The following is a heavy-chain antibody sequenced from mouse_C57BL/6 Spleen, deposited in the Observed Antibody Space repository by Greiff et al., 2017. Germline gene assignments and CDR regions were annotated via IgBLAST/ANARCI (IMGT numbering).Heavy chain of an antibody. Sequence: VQLQQSGPELVKPGASVKISCKASGYSFTDYNMNWVKQSNGKRLEWIGVINPNYGTTSYNQKFKGKATLTVDQSSSTAYMQLNSLTSEDSAVYYCARPHYYGSSDPPYAMDYWGQGTSVTVSS. CDR3: ARPHYYGSSDPPYAMDY. CDR1: GYSFTDYN. J-gene: IGHJ4*01. V-gene: IGHV1-39*01. CDR2: INPNYGTT. D-gene: IGHD1-1*01.